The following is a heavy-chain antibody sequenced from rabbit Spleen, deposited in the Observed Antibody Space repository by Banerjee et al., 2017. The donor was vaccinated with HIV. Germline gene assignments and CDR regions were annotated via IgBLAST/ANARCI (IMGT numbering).Heavy chain of an antibody. CDR2: TDSGSSGFT. V-gene: IGHV1S45*01. CDR1: GFSFSTIHW. Sequence: QEQLEESGGDLVKPEGSLTLTRTASGFSFSTIHWLSWVRQAPGKGLEWIVCTDSGSSGFTYFASWAKGRFTISKTSSTTVTLQMTSLTAADTATYFCARDTGSSFSSYGMDLWGPGTLVTVS. J-gene: IGHJ6*01. CDR3: ARDTGSSFSSYGMDL. D-gene: IGHD8-1*01.